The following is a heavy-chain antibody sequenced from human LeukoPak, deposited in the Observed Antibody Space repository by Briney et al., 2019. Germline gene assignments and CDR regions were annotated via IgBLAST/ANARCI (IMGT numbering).Heavy chain of an antibody. V-gene: IGHV4-34*01. CDR3: ARLRQLVQRGSEWFDP. D-gene: IGHD6-6*01. Sequence: SETLSLTCAVYGGPFSGYYWSWIRQPPGKGLEWIGEINHSGSTNYNPSLKSRVTISVDTSKNQFSLKLSSVTAADTAVYYCARLRQLVQRGSEWFDPWGQGTLVTVSS. CDR1: GGPFSGYY. J-gene: IGHJ5*02. CDR2: INHSGST.